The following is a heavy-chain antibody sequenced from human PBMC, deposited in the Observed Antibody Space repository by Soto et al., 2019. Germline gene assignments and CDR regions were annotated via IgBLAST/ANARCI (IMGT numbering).Heavy chain of an antibody. CDR2: IYAGDSDT. D-gene: IGHD3-22*01. J-gene: IGHJ5*02. CDR1: GDSFTSYW. CDR3: ARLAYYYDSSGYYLVGWFDP. V-gene: IGHV5-51*01. Sequence: VESLTISCKVSGDSFTSYWIVWVLQMPGKGLEWMGIIYAGDSDTRYSPSFQGQVTISADKSISTAYLQWSSLKASDTAMYYCARLAYYYDSSGYYLVGWFDPWGQGTMVTVSS.